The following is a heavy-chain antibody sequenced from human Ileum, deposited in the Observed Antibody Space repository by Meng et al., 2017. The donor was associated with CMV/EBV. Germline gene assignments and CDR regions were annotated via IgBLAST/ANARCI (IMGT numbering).Heavy chain of an antibody. D-gene: IGHD4-17*01. CDR1: GFTFSTYW. J-gene: IGHJ4*02. CDR3: ANMVTTPDY. V-gene: IGHV3-74*01. CDR2: INADGSIT. Sequence: EVQLVESGGGLCQPGGSLSLSCAASGFTFSTYWMHWVRQDPGKGLLWVSRINADGSITSYADSVKGRFTISRDDAKSTLYLQMNSLRADDTAVYYCANMVTTPDYWGPGTLVTVSS.